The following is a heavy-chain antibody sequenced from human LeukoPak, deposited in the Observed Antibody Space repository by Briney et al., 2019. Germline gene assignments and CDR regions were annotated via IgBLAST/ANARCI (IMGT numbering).Heavy chain of an antibody. CDR1: GFTFSSYG. Sequence: AGGSLRLSCAASGFTFSSYGMHWVRQAPGKGLEWVAFIRYDGSNKYYADSVKGRFTISRDNSKNTLYLQMNSLRAEDTAVYYCAKDPSYSSYSTWFDPWGQGTLVTVSS. CDR3: AKDPSYSSYSTWFDP. D-gene: IGHD6-6*01. J-gene: IGHJ5*02. V-gene: IGHV3-30*02. CDR2: IRYDGSNK.